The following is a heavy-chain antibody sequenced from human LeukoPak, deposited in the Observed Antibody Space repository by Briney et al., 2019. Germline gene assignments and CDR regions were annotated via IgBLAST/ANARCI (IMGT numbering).Heavy chain of an antibody. V-gene: IGHV3-30*02. D-gene: IGHD4-17*01. J-gene: IGHJ4*02. CDR1: GFTFSSYD. Sequence: GGSLRLSCAASGFTFSSYDMYWVRQAPGKGLEWAAFIRYDGSNKYYADSVKGRFTISRDNSKNTLYLQLNSLRAEDTAVYYCAKESGAGYFDYWGQGTLVTVSS. CDR3: AKESGAGYFDY. CDR2: IRYDGSNK.